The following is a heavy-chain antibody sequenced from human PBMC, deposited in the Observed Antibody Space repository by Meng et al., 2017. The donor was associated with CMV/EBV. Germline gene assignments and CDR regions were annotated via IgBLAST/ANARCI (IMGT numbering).Heavy chain of an antibody. CDR1: GGTFSSYA. CDR2: IIPIIGIA. CDR3: ALRPYCSSTSCYNDC. V-gene: IGHV1-69*10. J-gene: IGHJ4*02. D-gene: IGHD2-2*02. Sequence: SVKVSCKASGGTFSSYAIRWVRQAPGQGLEWMGGIIPIIGIANYAQKFQGRVTITADKSTSTAYMELSSLRSEDTAVYYCALRPYCSSTSCYNDCWGQGTLVTVS.